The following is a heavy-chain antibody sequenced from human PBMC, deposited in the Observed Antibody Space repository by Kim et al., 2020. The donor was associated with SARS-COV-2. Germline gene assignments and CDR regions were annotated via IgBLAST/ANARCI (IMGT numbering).Heavy chain of an antibody. CDR3: ASHDYDFWSGYPAFDI. D-gene: IGHD3-3*01. V-gene: IGHV4-39*01. J-gene: IGHJ3*02. Sequence: SETLSLTCTVSGGSISSSSYYWGWIRQPPGKGLEWIGSIYYSGSTYYNPSLKSRVTISVDTSKNQFSLKLSSVTAADTAVYYCASHDYDFWSGYPAFDIWGQGTMVTVSS. CDR1: GGSISSSSYY. CDR2: IYYSGST.